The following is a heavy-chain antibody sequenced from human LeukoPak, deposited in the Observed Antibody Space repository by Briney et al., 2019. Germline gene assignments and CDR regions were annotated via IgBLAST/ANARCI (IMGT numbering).Heavy chain of an antibody. J-gene: IGHJ3*02. CDR1: GFTVSSNY. D-gene: IGHD5-18*01. CDR2: IYSGGST. CDR3: ARDRGYSYGYDAFDI. Sequence: GGSLRLSCAASGFTVSSNYMSWVRQAPGKGLEWVSVIYSGGSTYYADSVKGRFTISRDNSKNTLYLQMNSLRAEDTAMYYRARDRGYSYGYDAFDIWGQGTMVTVSS. V-gene: IGHV3-66*01.